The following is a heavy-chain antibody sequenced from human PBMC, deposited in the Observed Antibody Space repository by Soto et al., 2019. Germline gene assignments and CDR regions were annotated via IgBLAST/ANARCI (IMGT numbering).Heavy chain of an antibody. D-gene: IGHD7-27*01. CDR3: ARGPSGDKVDS. V-gene: IGHV4-30-4*01. CDR2: IYNGGST. Sequence: QVRLQESGPGLVKPSQTLSLTCTVSGGSISTVNYWWSWILQSPAMGLEWIGNIYNGGSTYNNPSIESRVTMSVDTSKNQLSLTLSSVSAADTAVYYCARGPSGDKVDSWGQGTLVTVSS. CDR1: GGSISTVNYW. J-gene: IGHJ4*02.